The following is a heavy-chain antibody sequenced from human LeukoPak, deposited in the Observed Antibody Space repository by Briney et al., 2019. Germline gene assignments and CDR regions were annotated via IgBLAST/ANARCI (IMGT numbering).Heavy chain of an antibody. CDR2: IKQNGSET. V-gene: IGHV3-7*01. D-gene: IGHD3-16*01. J-gene: IGHJ4*02. CDR3: ASGRQLGY. Sequence: GGSLRLSCAASGFTFSSYWMSWVRQAPGKGLEWVADIKQNGSETYYVDSVKGRFAISRDNAKNSLYLQMNSRRAEDTALYYCASGRQLGYWGQGTLVTVSS. CDR1: GFTFSSYW.